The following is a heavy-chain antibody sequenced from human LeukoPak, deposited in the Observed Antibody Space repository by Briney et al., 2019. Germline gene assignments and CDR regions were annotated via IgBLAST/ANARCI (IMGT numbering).Heavy chain of an antibody. D-gene: IGHD2-2*01. Sequence: HSGGTLRLSCAASGFTFSSYGMSWVRQAPGKGLEWVSAISGSGGSTYYADSVKGRFTISRDNSKNTLYLQMNSLRAEDTAVYYCAKDDIVVVPAATGFDYWGQGTLVTVSS. V-gene: IGHV3-23*01. CDR2: ISGSGGST. CDR1: GFTFSSYG. J-gene: IGHJ4*02. CDR3: AKDDIVVVPAATGFDY.